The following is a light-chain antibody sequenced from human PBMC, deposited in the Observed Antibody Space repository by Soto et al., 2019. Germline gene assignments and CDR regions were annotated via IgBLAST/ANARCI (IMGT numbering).Light chain of an antibody. CDR1: SSDVGGYNY. J-gene: IGLJ2*01. CDR3: SSYTSSNTVL. V-gene: IGLV2-14*01. CDR2: EVS. Sequence: QSALTQPASVSGSPGQSITLSCTGTSSDVGGYNYVSWYQQHPGKAPKLMIYEVSNRPSGVSNRFSGSKSSNTASLTISALQAEDEADYYCSSYTSSNTVLFGEGTKLTVL.